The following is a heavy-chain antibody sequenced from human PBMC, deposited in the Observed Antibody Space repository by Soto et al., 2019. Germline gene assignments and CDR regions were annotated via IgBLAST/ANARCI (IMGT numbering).Heavy chain of an antibody. D-gene: IGHD6-13*01. J-gene: IGHJ6*02. CDR2: IWYDGSNK. CDR3: ARDQFRRYSSSWYVANYYGMDV. V-gene: IGHV3-33*01. CDR1: GFTFSSYG. Sequence: SXRLSCAASGFTFSSYGMHWVRQAPGKWLEWVAVIWYDGSNKYYADSVKGRFTISRDNSKNTLYLQMNSLRAEDTAVYYCARDQFRRYSSSWYVANYYGMDVWGQGTTVTVSS.